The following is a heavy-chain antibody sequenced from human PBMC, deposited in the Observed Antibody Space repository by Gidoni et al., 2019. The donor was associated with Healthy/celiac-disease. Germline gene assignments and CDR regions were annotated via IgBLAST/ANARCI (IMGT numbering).Heavy chain of an antibody. CDR1: GCTFISYS. D-gene: IGHD4-17*01. V-gene: IGHV3-21*01. CDR3: ARGYGDHPGWFDP. J-gene: IGHJ5*02. CDR2: ISSSSSYI. Sequence: EVQLVEPGGGLVKPGGSLRRSCAASGCTFISYSMTWVRQAPGKGLECVSSISSSSSYISYADSVKGRFTISRDNAKNSLYLQMNCLRAEDTAVYYCARGYGDHPGWFDPWGQGTLVTVSS.